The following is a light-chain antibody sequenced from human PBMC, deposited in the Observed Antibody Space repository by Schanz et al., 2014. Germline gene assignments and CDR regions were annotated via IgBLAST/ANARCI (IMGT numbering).Light chain of an antibody. V-gene: IGLV4-69*01. CDR3: QTWGTSIRV. J-gene: IGLJ3*02. CDR2: LHSDGSH. Sequence: QPVLTQSPSASASLGASVKLTCTLNSGHSNYAIAWHQQQAEKGPRYLMKLHSDGSHNKGDGIPDRFSGSSSGAERYLIISSLQSEDEADYYCQTWGTSIRVFGGGTKLTVL. CDR1: SGHSNYA.